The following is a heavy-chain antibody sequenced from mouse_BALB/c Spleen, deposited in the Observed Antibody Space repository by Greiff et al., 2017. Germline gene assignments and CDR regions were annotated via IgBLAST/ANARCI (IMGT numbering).Heavy chain of an antibody. CDR3: ARGSLEDWYFDV. CDR2: INSNGGST. D-gene: IGHD6-2*01. J-gene: IGHJ1*01. V-gene: IGHV5-6-3*01. CDR1: GFTFSSYG. Sequence: EVKLVESGGGLVQPGGSLKLSCAASGFTFSSYGMSWVRQTPDKRLELVATINSNGGSTYYPDSVKGRFTISRDNAKNTLYLQMSSLKSEDTAMYYCARGSLEDWYFDVWGAGTTVTVSS.